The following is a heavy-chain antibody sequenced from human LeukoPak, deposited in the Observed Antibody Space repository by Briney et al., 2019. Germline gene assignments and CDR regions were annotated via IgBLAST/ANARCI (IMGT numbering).Heavy chain of an antibody. Sequence: GASVKVSCKASGYSFIGYYLHWVRQAPGQGLEWMGWINPKNGGTNYAQKFQGWVTMTRDTSISTAYTEVSRLRSDNTAVYYCARGLWFGEVYGMDVWGQGTTVTVSS. J-gene: IGHJ6*02. CDR2: INPKNGGT. CDR3: ARGLWFGEVYGMDV. D-gene: IGHD3-10*01. CDR1: GYSFIGYY. V-gene: IGHV1-2*04.